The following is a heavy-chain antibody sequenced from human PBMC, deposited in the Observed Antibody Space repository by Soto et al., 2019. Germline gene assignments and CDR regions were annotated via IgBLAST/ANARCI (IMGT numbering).Heavy chain of an antibody. Sequence: QVQLVESGGGVVQPGRSLRLSCAASGFTFSSYGMHWVRQAPGKGLEWVAVISYDGSNKYYADSVKGRFTMSRDNSNNTLYLQLNGRRAEDTAVYYCAKDHYGSGVGYFQHWGQGTLVTVSS. CDR3: AKDHYGSGVGYFQH. D-gene: IGHD3-10*01. CDR2: ISYDGSNK. CDR1: GFTFSSYG. J-gene: IGHJ1*01. V-gene: IGHV3-30*18.